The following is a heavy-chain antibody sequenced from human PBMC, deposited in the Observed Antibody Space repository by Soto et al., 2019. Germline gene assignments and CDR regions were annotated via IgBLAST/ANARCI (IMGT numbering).Heavy chain of an antibody. CDR1: GYSISTRSNY. Sequence: PSETLSLTCTVSGYSISTRSNYWAWIRQPPGKGLEWIGSIYYTGGTYYNPSLKSRVTLFLDTSKNQFSLNLNSVTAADTAVYYCAREGPPIRAHNPPEYFQHWGQGTPVTVSS. V-gene: IGHV4-39*02. J-gene: IGHJ1*01. CDR2: IYYTGGT. CDR3: AREGPPIRAHNPPEYFQH.